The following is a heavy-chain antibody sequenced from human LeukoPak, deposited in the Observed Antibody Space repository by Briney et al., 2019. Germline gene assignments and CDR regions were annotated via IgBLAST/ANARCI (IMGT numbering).Heavy chain of an antibody. CDR1: GYTFTTYS. J-gene: IGHJ1*01. CDR2: ISVNNGGT. CDR3: ATATQPRGYFLH. D-gene: IGHD2-2*01. V-gene: IGHV1-18*01. Sequence: ASVKVSCKASGYTFTTYSLAWVRQAPGQSLEWMGWISVNNGGTNYAQSFRDRVTLTRDTSTNTAYLELRSLRSDDTAIIYCATATQPRGYFLHWGQGTLVTVSS.